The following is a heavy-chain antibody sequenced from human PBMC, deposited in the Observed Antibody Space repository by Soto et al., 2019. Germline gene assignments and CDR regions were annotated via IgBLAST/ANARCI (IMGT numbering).Heavy chain of an antibody. J-gene: IGHJ5*02. CDR3: AKGVRGVPNWFDP. CDR1: GGSISNSANH. Sequence: QVQLQESGPGLVRPSQTLSLSCTVSGGSISNSANHWSWIRQHPGEGLEWIGYIYYRGGTYYRPSLKGRVTMSIDASKNQFSLKLSSVTAADTAVYYCAKGVRGVPNWFDPWGQGTLVTVSS. V-gene: IGHV4-31*03. D-gene: IGHD3-10*01. CDR2: IYYRGGT.